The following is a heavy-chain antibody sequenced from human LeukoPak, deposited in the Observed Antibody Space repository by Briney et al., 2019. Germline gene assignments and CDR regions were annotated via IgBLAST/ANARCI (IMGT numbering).Heavy chain of an antibody. J-gene: IGHJ4*02. V-gene: IGHV3-21*04. Sequence: GGSLRLSCAASGFTFSSYEMNWVRQAPGKGLEWVSSISSSSSYIYYADSLKGRFTISRDSAKNSLFLQMNSLRAEDTAVYYCARTSSLTPTPSFDYWGQGALVTVSS. CDR1: GFTFSSYE. CDR2: ISSSSSYI. D-gene: IGHD2-15*01. CDR3: ARTSSLTPTPSFDY.